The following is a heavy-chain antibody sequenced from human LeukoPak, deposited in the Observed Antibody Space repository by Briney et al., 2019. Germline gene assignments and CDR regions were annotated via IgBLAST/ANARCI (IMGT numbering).Heavy chain of an antibody. CDR2: ISGSGNST. V-gene: IGHV3-23*01. J-gene: IGHJ3*02. Sequence: PGGSLRLSCAASGFTFSSYEMNWVRQAPGKGLEWVSGISGSGNSTYYADSVKGRCTISRDNSKNTLYLQMNSLRAEDTAVYYCARGPYCSSTSCYSVGAFDIWGQGTMVTVSS. CDR3: ARGPYCSSTSCYSVGAFDI. CDR1: GFTFSSYE. D-gene: IGHD2-2*02.